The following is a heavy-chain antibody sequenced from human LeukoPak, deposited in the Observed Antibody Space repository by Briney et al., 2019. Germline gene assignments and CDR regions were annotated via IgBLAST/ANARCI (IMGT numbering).Heavy chain of an antibody. CDR3: ARAPRGYCGGDCYDY. CDR1: GFTISSYA. Sequence: GRSLRLSCAASGFTISSYAMHWVRQAPGKGLEWVAVISYDGSNKYYADSVKGRFTISRDNSKNTLYLQMNSLRAEDTAVYYCARAPRGYCGGDCYDYWGQGTLVTVSS. V-gene: IGHV3-30*01. CDR2: ISYDGSNK. J-gene: IGHJ4*02. D-gene: IGHD2-21*01.